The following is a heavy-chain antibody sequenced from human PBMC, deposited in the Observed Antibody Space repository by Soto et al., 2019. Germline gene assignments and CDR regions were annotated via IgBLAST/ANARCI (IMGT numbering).Heavy chain of an antibody. J-gene: IGHJ4*02. CDR3: ARDLAAGDH. CDR1: GYTFTNYY. Sequence: QVQLVQSGAEVKKPGASVKVSCRASGYTFTNYYIHWVRQAPGQGLEWLAIFNPTSSSTNYAQEFQGRVSLTMDTSTSTVYMELSGLRSEDTAMFYCARDLAAGDHWGQGTLVTVSS. CDR2: FNPTSSST. D-gene: IGHD6-13*01. V-gene: IGHV1-46*01.